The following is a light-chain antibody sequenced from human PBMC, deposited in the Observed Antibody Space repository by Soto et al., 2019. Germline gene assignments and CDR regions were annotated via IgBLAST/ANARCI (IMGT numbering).Light chain of an antibody. J-gene: IGLJ2*01. V-gene: IGLV3-21*04. CDR2: YDS. CDR1: NIGSKS. Sequence: SYELTQPPSVSVAPGKTARISCGGNNIGSKSVHWYQQKPGQAPVVVIYYDSDRPSGIPERFSGSNSGNTATLTISRVEAGDEADYYCQVWDSDHVVFGGGTKGTVL. CDR3: QVWDSDHVV.